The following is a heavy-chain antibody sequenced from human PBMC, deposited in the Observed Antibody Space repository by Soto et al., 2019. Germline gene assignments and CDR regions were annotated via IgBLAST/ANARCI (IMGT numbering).Heavy chain of an antibody. Sequence: GGSLRLSCAASGFTFSSYAMHWVRQAPGKGLEWVAVISYDGSNKYYADSVKGRFTISRDNSKNTLYLQMNSLRAEDTAVYYCAREANYGLSAFDYWGQGTLVTVSS. D-gene: IGHD3-16*01. CDR3: AREANYGLSAFDY. CDR2: ISYDGSNK. V-gene: IGHV3-30-3*01. J-gene: IGHJ4*02. CDR1: GFTFSSYA.